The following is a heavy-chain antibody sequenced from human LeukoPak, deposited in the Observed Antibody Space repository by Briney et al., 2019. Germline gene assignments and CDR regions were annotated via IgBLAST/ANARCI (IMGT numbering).Heavy chain of an antibody. J-gene: IGHJ4*02. CDR1: GFTFSSYG. D-gene: IGHD6-19*01. Sequence: GGSLRLSCAASGFTFSSYGMHWVRQAPGKGLEWVSSITSGSSFIYYADSVKGRFTISRDNAKNSLYLQMSSLRAEDTPVYCCARVASSGWYYQGYFDYWGQGTLVTVSS. CDR2: ITSGSSFI. V-gene: IGHV3-21*01. CDR3: ARVASSGWYYQGYFDY.